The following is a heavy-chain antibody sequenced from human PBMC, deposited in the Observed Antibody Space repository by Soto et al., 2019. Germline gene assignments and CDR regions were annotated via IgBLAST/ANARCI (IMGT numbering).Heavy chain of an antibody. V-gene: IGHV3-74*01. D-gene: IGHD3-16*01. CDR1: GFTFSSYW. CDR2: INSDGSST. J-gene: IGHJ5*02. Sequence: GGSLSLSCAASGFTFSSYWMHWVRQAPGKGLVWVSRINSDGSSTSYADSVKGRFTISRDNAKNTLYLQMNSLRAEDTAVYYCAKTEYYDRRDVGYHWGQGILVTAPQ. CDR3: AKTEYYDRRDVGYH.